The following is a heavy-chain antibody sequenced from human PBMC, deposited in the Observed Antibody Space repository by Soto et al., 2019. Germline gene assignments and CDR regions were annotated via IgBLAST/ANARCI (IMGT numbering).Heavy chain of an antibody. V-gene: IGHV3-48*01. Sequence: PGGSLRLSCAASGFTFSSYSMNWVRQAPGKGLEWVSYISSGSSTIYYADSVKGRFTISRDNAKNSLYLQMNSLRAEDTAVYYCPRGERATHIWGQGTMVTVSS. CDR1: GFTFSSYS. CDR3: PRGERATHI. J-gene: IGHJ3*02. CDR2: ISSGSSTI. D-gene: IGHD1-26*01.